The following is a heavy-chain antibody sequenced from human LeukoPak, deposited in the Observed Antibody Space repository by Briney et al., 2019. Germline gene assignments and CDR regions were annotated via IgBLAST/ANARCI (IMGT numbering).Heavy chain of an antibody. V-gene: IGHV3-23*01. D-gene: IGHD3-10*01. CDR2: ISGSGGST. CDR3: AKDLLQDSGSYYNFPNDY. J-gene: IGHJ4*02. CDR1: GFTFSSYA. Sequence: GGSLRLSCAASGFTFSSYAMSWVRQAPGKGLEWVSTISGSGGSTYYADSVKGRFTISRDNSKNTLYLQMNSLRAEDTAVYYCAKDLLQDSGSYYNFPNDYWGQGTLVTVSS.